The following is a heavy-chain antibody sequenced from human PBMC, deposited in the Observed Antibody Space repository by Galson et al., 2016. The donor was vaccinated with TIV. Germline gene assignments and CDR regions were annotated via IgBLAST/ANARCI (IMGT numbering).Heavy chain of an antibody. CDR2: IYYTGST. D-gene: IGHD4-17*01. CDR3: ARGLDYGDRRGWEY. CDR1: GSITSYY. J-gene: IGHJ4*02. Sequence: GSITSYYWTWIRQPPGKGLEWIGYIYYTGSTTYNPSLKSRVTISVDTSKKQFSLKMSSVTAADTAVYYCARGLDYGDRRGWEYWGQGTLVTVSS. V-gene: IGHV4-59*01.